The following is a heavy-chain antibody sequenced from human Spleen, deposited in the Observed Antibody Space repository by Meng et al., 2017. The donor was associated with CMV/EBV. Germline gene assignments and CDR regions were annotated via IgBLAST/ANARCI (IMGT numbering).Heavy chain of an antibody. V-gene: IGHV4-59*01. CDR3: ASGAAAVRYNYYYYAMDV. CDR2: IYYSGST. Sequence: SETLSLTCTVSGGSISSYYWSWIRQPPGKGLEWIGYIYYSGSTNYNPSLKSRVTISVDTSKNQFSLKLSSVTAADTAVYYCASGAAAVRYNYYYYAMDVWGQGTTVTVSS. CDR1: GGSISSYY. J-gene: IGHJ6*02. D-gene: IGHD2-2*01.